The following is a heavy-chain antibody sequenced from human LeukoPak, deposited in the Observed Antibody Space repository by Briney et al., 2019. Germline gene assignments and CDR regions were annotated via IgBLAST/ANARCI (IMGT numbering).Heavy chain of an antibody. Sequence: GASVKVSCKASGYTFTSYAMNWVRQAPGQGLEWMGWINTNTGNPTYAQGFTGRFVFSLDTSVSTAYLQISSLKAEDTAVYYCARDRATGTIEGFDPWGQGTLVTVSS. CDR1: GYTFTSYA. CDR3: ARDRATGTIEGFDP. CDR2: INTNTGNP. V-gene: IGHV7-4-1*02. J-gene: IGHJ5*02. D-gene: IGHD1-7*01.